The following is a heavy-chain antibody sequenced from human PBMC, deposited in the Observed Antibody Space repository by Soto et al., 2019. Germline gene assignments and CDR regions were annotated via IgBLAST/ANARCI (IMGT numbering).Heavy chain of an antibody. D-gene: IGHD1-1*01. V-gene: IGHV3-23*01. Sequence: GGSLRLSCVLPGITFSSSAITWVRQAPGKGLEWVATISGSGVAKFYAESVKGRFTISRDNSKNTVSLQMNSLRAEDAAIYYCARGRSPGATTWIVYWGQGTLVTVSS. CDR2: ISGSGVAK. CDR1: GITFSSSA. CDR3: ARGRSPGATTWIVY. J-gene: IGHJ4*02.